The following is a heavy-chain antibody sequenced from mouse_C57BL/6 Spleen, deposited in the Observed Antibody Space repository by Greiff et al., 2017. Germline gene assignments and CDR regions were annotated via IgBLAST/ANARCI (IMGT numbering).Heavy chain of an antibody. D-gene: IGHD4-1*01. Sequence: EVQLKESGPSLVKPSQSLSLTCSVTGYSITSGYYWTWIQQFPGKKLEWMGYISYDGSNTYNPSLKNRISITRDTSKNQFFLKLNSVTTEDTATDYCARLGGFAYWGQGTLVTVSA. CDR1: GYSITSGYY. CDR3: ARLGGFAY. J-gene: IGHJ3*01. CDR2: ISYDGSN. V-gene: IGHV3-6*01.